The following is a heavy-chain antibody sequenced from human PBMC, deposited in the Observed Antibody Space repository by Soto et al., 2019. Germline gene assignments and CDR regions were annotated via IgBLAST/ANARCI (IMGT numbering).Heavy chain of an antibody. CDR3: ARGYDFWSGTPYGMDV. CDR2: ISYDGSSE. D-gene: IGHD3-3*01. Sequence: QVQLVESGGGVVQPGRSLRLSCAASGFTFSSYGMHWVRQAPGKGLEWVAVISYDGSSEYYADSVKGRFTISRDNSKNTLYLQMNSLRAEDTAVYYCARGYDFWSGTPYGMDVWGQGTTVTVSS. V-gene: IGHV3-30*03. CDR1: GFTFSSYG. J-gene: IGHJ6*02.